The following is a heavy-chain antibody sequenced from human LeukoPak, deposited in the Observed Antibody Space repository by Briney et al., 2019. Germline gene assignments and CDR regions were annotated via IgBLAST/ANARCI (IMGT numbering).Heavy chain of an antibody. Sequence: GASLKISCQGSGYIFTTYWIGWVRPMPGKGLEWMGIIYPGDADTRYSTSFQGQVTISADKSINTAYLQWSSLKASDTAMYYCARKYSSGWPNWGQGTLVTVSS. CDR2: IYPGDADT. CDR3: ARKYSSGWPN. J-gene: IGHJ4*02. D-gene: IGHD6-19*01. CDR1: GYIFTTYW. V-gene: IGHV5-51*01.